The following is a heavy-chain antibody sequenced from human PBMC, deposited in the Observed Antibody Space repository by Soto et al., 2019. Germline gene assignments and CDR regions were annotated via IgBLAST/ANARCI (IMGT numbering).Heavy chain of an antibody. J-gene: IGHJ6*03. CDR1: GGSISGYY. Sequence: PSETLSLTSTVSGGSISGYYWSWIRQPPGEGLEWIGYMYNTGSTVYNPSFKSRVTISVDTSKNQFSLKLNSLTAADTAVYYCTRELRGYSGTGYSSWGGCGKGNRVT. D-gene: IGHD3-22*01. CDR3: TRELRGYSGTGYSSWGG. CDR2: MYNTGST. V-gene: IGHV4-59*01.